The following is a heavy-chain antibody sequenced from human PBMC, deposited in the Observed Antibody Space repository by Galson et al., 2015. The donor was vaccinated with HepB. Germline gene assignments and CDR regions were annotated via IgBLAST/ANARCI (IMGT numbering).Heavy chain of an antibody. CDR3: ARELPGIAVPGSLGWFDP. V-gene: IGHV4-31*03. J-gene: IGHJ5*02. CDR1: GGSISSGYY. CDR2: IYYSGNT. Sequence: TLSLTCTVSGGSISSGYYWSWIRQQPGKGLEWIGYIYYSGNTYYNPSLKSRVTISVDTSKNQFSLKLTSVTAADTAVYYCARELPGIAVPGSLGWFDPWGQGTLVTVSS. D-gene: IGHD6-19*01.